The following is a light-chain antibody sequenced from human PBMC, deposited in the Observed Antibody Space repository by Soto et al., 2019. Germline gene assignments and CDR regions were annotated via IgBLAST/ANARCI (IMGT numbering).Light chain of an antibody. J-gene: IGLJ1*01. CDR3: SSYTSSSTYV. CDR1: SSDVGGYNY. V-gene: IGLV2-14*01. CDR2: EVS. Sequence: QSALTQPASVSGSPGQSITFSCTGTSSDVGGYNYVSWYQQHPGKAPKLMIYEVSNRPSGVSNRFAGSKSGNTASLTISGLQDEDEADYYCSSYTSSSTYVFGTGTKVTVL.